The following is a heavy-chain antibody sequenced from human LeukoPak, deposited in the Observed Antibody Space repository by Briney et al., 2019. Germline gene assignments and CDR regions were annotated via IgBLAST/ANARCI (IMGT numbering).Heavy chain of an antibody. J-gene: IGHJ4*02. D-gene: IGHD5-24*01. CDR3: TRVGYIDEGIDY. Sequence: GGSLRLSCAASGFTFSSYAMHWVRQAPGKGLEWVAVISYDGSNKYYADSVKGRFTISRDNSKNTLYLQMNSLRAEDTAIYYCTRVGYIDEGIDYWGQGTLVTVSS. CDR1: GFTFSSYA. V-gene: IGHV3-30-3*01. CDR2: ISYDGSNK.